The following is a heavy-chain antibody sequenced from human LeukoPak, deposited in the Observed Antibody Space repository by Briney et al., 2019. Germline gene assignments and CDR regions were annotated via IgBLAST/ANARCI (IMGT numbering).Heavy chain of an antibody. Sequence: GGSLRLSCTASEFTFGDYAMSWVRQAPGKGLEWVGFIRSKAYGGTTEYAASVKGRFTISRDDSKSIAYLQMNSLKTEDTAVYYCTREPPEWLALLDYWGQGTLVTVSS. CDR3: TREPPEWLALLDY. CDR2: IRSKAYGGTT. CDR1: EFTFGDYA. J-gene: IGHJ4*02. D-gene: IGHD6-19*01. V-gene: IGHV3-49*04.